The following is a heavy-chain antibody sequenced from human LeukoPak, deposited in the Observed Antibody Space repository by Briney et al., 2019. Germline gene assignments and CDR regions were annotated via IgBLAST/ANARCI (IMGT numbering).Heavy chain of an antibody. V-gene: IGHV5-51*01. CDR1: GYSFTSYW. CDR2: IYPGDSDT. CDR3: ARQYYDFWRNYYFDY. J-gene: IGHJ4*02. D-gene: IGHD3-3*01. Sequence: GESLKISCKGSGYSFTSYWIGWVRQMPGKGLEWMGIIYPGDSDTRYSPSFQGQVTISVDKSISTAYLQWSSLKASDTAMYYCARQYYDFWRNYYFDYWGQGTLVTVSS.